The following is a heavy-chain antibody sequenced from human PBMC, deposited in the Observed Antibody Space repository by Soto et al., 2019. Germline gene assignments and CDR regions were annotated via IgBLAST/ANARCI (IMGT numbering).Heavy chain of an antibody. CDR1: GFTFSSYW. CDR2: IKQDGSEK. V-gene: IGHV3-7*01. Sequence: EVQLVESGGGLVQPGGSLRLSCAASGFTFSSYWMSWVRQAPGKGLEWVANIKQDGSEKYYVDSVKGRFTISRDNAKNSLYLQMNSLRAEDTAVYYCAGGLGGNYAWFDHWGQGTLVTVSS. CDR3: AGGLGGNYAWFDH. D-gene: IGHD4-4*01. J-gene: IGHJ5*02.